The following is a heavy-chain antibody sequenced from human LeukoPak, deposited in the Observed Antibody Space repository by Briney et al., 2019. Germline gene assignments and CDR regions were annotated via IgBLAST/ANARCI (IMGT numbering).Heavy chain of an antibody. J-gene: IGHJ4*02. D-gene: IGHD3-22*01. V-gene: IGHV1-24*01. CDR1: GYTLTELS. CDR2: FGPEDGET. CDR3: ARYHSISGHHYFDY. Sequence: ASVKVSCKVSGYTLTELSMHWVRQAPGKGLEWMGGFGPEDGETIYAQKFQGRVTMTEDTSTDTAYMELSSLRSDDTAVYYCARYHSISGHHYFDYWGQGTWSPSPQ.